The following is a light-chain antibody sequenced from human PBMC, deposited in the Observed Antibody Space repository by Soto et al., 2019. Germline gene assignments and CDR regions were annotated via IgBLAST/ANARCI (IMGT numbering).Light chain of an antibody. V-gene: IGLV1-40*01. J-gene: IGLJ2*01. CDR1: SSNIGAGYD. CDR2: GNS. CDR3: QSYDSSLSVVV. Sequence: VVTQPPSVSGAPGQRVTISCTGSSSNIGAGYDVHWYQQVPGTAPKLLIYGNSSRPSGVPDRFSGSKSGTSASLAITGLQAEDEADYYCQSYDSSLSVVVFGGGTKLTVL.